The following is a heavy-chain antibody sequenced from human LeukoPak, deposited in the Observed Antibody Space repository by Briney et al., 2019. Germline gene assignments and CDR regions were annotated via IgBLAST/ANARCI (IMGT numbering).Heavy chain of an antibody. J-gene: IGHJ4*02. CDR2: IYYSGST. D-gene: IGHD5-18*01. Sequence: SETLSLTCTVSGGSISSSSYYWGWIRQPPGKGLEWIGYIYYSGSTNYNPSLKSRVTISVDTPKNQFSLKLSSVTAADTAVYYCAGGYSYALKGYYFDYWGQGTLVTVSS. CDR3: AGGYSYALKGYYFDY. CDR1: GGSISSSSYY. V-gene: IGHV4-61*05.